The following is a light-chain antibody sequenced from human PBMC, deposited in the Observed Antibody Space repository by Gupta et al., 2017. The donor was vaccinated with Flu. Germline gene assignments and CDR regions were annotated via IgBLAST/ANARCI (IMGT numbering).Light chain of an antibody. V-gene: IGLV2-18*02. J-gene: IGLJ1*01. CDR3: SSYTSTYTAV. CDR2: EVS. Sequence: QSALTQPPSVSGSPGQSVTISCTGSSSDVGSYNRVSWYQQSPGTAPKLILFEVSNRPSGVPDRLSGSKSGNTASLTISGRQAEDEADYYGSSYTSTYTAVFGTGTKVTVL. CDR1: SSDVGSYNR.